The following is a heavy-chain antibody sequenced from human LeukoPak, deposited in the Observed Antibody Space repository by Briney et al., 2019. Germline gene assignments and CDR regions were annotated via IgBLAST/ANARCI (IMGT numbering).Heavy chain of an antibody. CDR1: GGSISSYY. Sequence: SETLSLTCTVSGGSISSYYWSWIRQPPGKGLDWIGYIYYSGSTNYNPSLKSRVTISVDTSKNQFSLKVSSVTAADTAVYYCARGGRDGFDYWGQGTLVTVSS. CDR3: ARGGRDGFDY. D-gene: IGHD5-24*01. V-gene: IGHV4-59*01. J-gene: IGHJ4*02. CDR2: IYYSGST.